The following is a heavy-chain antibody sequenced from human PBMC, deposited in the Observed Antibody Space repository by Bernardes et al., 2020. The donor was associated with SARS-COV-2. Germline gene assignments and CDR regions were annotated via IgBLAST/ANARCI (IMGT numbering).Heavy chain of an antibody. CDR3: ARALIWSSYYYFDN. J-gene: IGHJ4*02. CDR2: IHHSGSG. CDR1: GDSITAGDHY. V-gene: IGHV4-30-4*01. Sequence: SETLSLTCTVSGDSITAGDHYWSWIRQPPGKGLEWIGYIHHSGSGYYNPSLESRVGISVNTSKSQLSLKMTSVTTADTAVYFCARALIWSSYYYFDNWGQGVLVTISS. D-gene: IGHD3-3*01.